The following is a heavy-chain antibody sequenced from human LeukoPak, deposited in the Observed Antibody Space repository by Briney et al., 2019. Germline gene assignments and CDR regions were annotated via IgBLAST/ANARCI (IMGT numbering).Heavy chain of an antibody. D-gene: IGHD2-2*01. Sequence: PSETLSLTCAVYGGSFSGYYWSWIRQPPGKGLEWIGEINHSGSTNYNPSLKSRVTISVDTSKNQFSLKLSSVTAADTAVYYCARRRVLYCSSTSCFGYWFDPWGQGTLVTVSS. CDR1: GGSFSGYY. V-gene: IGHV4-34*01. CDR2: INHSGST. CDR3: ARRRVLYCSSTSCFGYWFDP. J-gene: IGHJ5*02.